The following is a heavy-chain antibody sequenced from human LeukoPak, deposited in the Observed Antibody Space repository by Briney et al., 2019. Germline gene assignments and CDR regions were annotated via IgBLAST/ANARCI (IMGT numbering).Heavy chain of an antibody. Sequence: GGSLRLSCAASGFTFSDYYMSWIRQAPGKGLEWVSYISSSGSTIYYADSVKGRFTISRDNAKNSLYLQMNSLRAEDTAVYYCARAPRHTMVRVNNAFDIWGQGTMVTVSS. CDR3: ARAPRHTMVRVNNAFDI. CDR1: GFTFSDYY. V-gene: IGHV3-11*01. J-gene: IGHJ3*02. D-gene: IGHD3-10*01. CDR2: ISSSGSTI.